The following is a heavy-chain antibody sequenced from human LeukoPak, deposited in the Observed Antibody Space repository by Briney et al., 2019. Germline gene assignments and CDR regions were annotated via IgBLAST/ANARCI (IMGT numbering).Heavy chain of an antibody. V-gene: IGHV3-21*01. D-gene: IGHD5-18*01. CDR1: GFTFSSYS. CDR2: ISSSSSYI. J-gene: IGHJ6*03. CDR3: ARTKAMVFVYYYYMDV. Sequence: PGGSLRLSCAASGFTFSSYSMNWVRQAPGKGLEWVSSISSSSSYIYYADSVKGRFTISRDNAKNSLYLQMNSLRAEDTAVYYCARTKAMVFVYYYYMDVWGKGTTVTVSS.